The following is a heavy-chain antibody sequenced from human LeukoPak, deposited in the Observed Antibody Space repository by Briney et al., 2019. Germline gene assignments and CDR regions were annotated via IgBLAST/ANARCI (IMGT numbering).Heavy chain of an antibody. CDR1: GYTFTSYG. CDR2: ISAYNGNT. J-gene: IGHJ4*02. CDR3: ARVGMWPVQLWPARLVDY. D-gene: IGHD5-18*01. Sequence: PKASVKVSCKASGYTFTSYGISWVRQAPGQGLEWMGWISAYNGNTNYAQKLQGRVTMTTDTSTSTAYMELRSLRSDDTAVYYCARVGMWPVQLWPARLVDYWGQGTLVTVSS. V-gene: IGHV1-18*01.